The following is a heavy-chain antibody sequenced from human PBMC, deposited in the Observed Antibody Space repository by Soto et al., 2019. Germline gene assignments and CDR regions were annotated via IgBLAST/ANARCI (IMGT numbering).Heavy chain of an antibody. CDR2: ISSSSSYT. Sequence: GGSLRLSCAASGFTFSSYGMNWVRQAPGKGLEWVSFISSSSSYTQYADSVEGRFTVSRDNAKNSLYLQMNSLGAEDTAVYYCARGGLVRGYDYWGQGTRVTVSS. J-gene: IGHJ4*02. CDR3: ARGGLVRGYDY. V-gene: IGHV3-21*06. D-gene: IGHD3-10*01. CDR1: GFTFSSYG.